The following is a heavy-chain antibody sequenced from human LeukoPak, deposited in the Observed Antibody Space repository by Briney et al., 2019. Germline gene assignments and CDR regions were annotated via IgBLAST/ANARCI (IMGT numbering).Heavy chain of an antibody. J-gene: IGHJ3*02. Sequence: ASVKVSCKASGYTFTGYYMHWVRQAPGQGLEWMGWINPNSGGTNNAQKFQGRVTMTRDTSISTAYMELSRLRSDDTAVYYCATLNVMGGNAFDIWGQGTMVTVSS. CDR1: GYTFTGYY. CDR3: ATLNVMGGNAFDI. V-gene: IGHV1-2*02. CDR2: INPNSGGT.